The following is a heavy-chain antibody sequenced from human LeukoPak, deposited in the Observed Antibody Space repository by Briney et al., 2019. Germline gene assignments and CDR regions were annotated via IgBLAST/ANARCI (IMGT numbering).Heavy chain of an antibody. CDR1: GFTLDDYA. CDR2: ISWSSGSI. CDR3: AKDTDTAMTDAFDF. J-gene: IGHJ3*01. V-gene: IGHV3-9*03. Sequence: PARSLRLSCAASGFTLDDYAMHWVRQAPGKGLEWVSGISWSSGSIGYADSVKGRFTISRDNAKNSLYLQMNRLRAEDMALYYCAKDTDTAMTDAFDFWGQGTMVTVSS. D-gene: IGHD5-18*01.